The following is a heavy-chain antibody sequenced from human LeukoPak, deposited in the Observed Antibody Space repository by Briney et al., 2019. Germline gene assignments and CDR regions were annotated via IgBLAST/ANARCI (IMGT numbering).Heavy chain of an antibody. D-gene: IGHD6-6*01. V-gene: IGHV1-24*01. Sequence: ASVKVSCKLSGSTLTELSIHWVRQAHGKGLEWLGGLDPEDGETILSQKFQDRVALTADTSTSTAYMDMSRLRSEDTAVYFCVRGRTGSIATAGRYWGRGTLVTVSS. CDR1: GSTLTELS. CDR3: VRGRTGSIATAGRY. J-gene: IGHJ4*02. CDR2: LDPEDGET.